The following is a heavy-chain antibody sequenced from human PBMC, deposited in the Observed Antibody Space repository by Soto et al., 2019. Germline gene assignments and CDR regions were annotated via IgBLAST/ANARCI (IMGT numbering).Heavy chain of an antibody. J-gene: IGHJ5*02. V-gene: IGHV4-39*01. CDR3: ATSPGMAANWFDP. CDR1: GGSISSSSYY. CDR2: IYYSGST. D-gene: IGHD6-13*01. Sequence: SETLSLTCTVSGGSISSSSYYWGWIRQPPGKGLEWIGSIYYSGSTYYNPSLKSRVTISVDTSKNQFSLKLSSVTAADTAVYYCATSPGMAANWFDPWGQGTLVAVSS.